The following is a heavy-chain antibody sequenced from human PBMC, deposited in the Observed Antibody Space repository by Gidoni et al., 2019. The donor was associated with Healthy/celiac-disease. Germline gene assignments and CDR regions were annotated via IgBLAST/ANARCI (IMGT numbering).Heavy chain of an antibody. CDR3: ARENRGAITIFGGPASGGMDV. D-gene: IGHD3-3*01. Sequence: QVQLVQSGAEVKKPGSSVKVSCKASGGTFRSYAISCVRQAPGQGLEWMGGIIPIFGTANYAQKFQGRVTITADESTSTAYMELSSLRSEDTAVYYCARENRGAITIFGGPASGGMDVWGQGTTVTVSS. V-gene: IGHV1-69*01. CDR2: IIPIFGTA. J-gene: IGHJ6*02. CDR1: GGTFRSYA.